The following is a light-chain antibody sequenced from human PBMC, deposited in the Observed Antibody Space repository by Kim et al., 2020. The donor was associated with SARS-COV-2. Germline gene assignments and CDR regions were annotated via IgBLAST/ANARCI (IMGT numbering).Light chain of an antibody. CDR3: QSYDSSNPSWV. V-gene: IGLV6-57*04. CDR1: SGSIASNY. J-gene: IGLJ3*02. CDR2: EDN. Sequence: NFMLTQPHSVSESPGKTVTISCTRSSGSIASNYVQWYQQRPGSAPTTVIYEDNQRPSGVPDRFSGSIDSSSNSASLTISGLKTEDEADYYCQSYDSSNPSWVFGGGTHLTVL.